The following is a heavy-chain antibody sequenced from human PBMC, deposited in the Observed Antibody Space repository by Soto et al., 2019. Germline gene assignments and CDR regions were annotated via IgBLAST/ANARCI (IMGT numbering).Heavy chain of an antibody. CDR1: GFTFSSYA. CDR3: ARDRMPIWVSYFDY. D-gene: IGHD2-2*01. V-gene: IGHV3-23*01. Sequence: EVQLLESGGGLVQPGGSLRLSCAASGFTFSSYAMSWVRQAPGKGLEWVSAISGSGGSTYYADSVKGRFTISRDNSNNTLYLQMNTLRAEDTAVYYCARDRMPIWVSYFDYWGQGTLVTVSS. CDR2: ISGSGGST. J-gene: IGHJ4*02.